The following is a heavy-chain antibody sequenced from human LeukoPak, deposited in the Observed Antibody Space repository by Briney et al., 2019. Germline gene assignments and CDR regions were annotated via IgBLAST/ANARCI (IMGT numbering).Heavy chain of an antibody. CDR2: IYYSGST. Sequence: SETLSLTCTVSGGSISSSSYYWGWIRRHPGKGLEWIGSIYYSGSTYYNPSLKSRVTISVDTSKNQFSLKLSSVTAADTAVYYCARLDYYDSSGTFDYWGQGTLVTVSS. D-gene: IGHD3-22*01. CDR3: ARLDYYDSSGTFDY. V-gene: IGHV4-39*01. J-gene: IGHJ4*02. CDR1: GGSISSSSYY.